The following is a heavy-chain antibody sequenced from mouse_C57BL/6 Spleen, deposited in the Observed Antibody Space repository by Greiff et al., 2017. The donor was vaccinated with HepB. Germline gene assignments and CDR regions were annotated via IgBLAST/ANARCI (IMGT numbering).Heavy chain of an antibody. CDR1: GYTFTSYW. Sequence: QVQLQQPGAELVKPGASVKLSCKASGYTFTSYWMHWVKQRPGQGLEWIGMIHPNSGSTNYNEKFKSKATLTVDKSSSTAYMQLISLTSEASAVYYCASRYYDGSSYGVYDWGQGTTLTVAS. V-gene: IGHV1-64*01. CDR3: ASRYYDGSSYGVYD. CDR2: IHPNSGST. J-gene: IGHJ2*01. D-gene: IGHD1-1*01.